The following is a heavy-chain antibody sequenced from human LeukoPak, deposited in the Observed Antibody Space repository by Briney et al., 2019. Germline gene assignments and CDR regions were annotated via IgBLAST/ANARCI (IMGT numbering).Heavy chain of an antibody. Sequence: GGSLRLSCAASGFTFSSYSMNWVRQAPGKGLEWVSSISSSSSYIYYADSVKGRFTISRDNAKNSLYLQMNSLRAEDTAVYYCAKDRWATTMVRAVDYWGQGTLDTVSS. J-gene: IGHJ4*02. CDR2: ISSSSSYI. CDR3: AKDRWATTMVRAVDY. V-gene: IGHV3-21*04. D-gene: IGHD3-10*01. CDR1: GFTFSSYS.